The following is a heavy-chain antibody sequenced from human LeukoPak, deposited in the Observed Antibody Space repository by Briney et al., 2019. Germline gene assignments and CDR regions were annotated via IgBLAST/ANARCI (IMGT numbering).Heavy chain of an antibody. Sequence: ASVNVSCKASGYTFTAYYMHWMRQAPGQGLEWMGCINPNSGGTNYAQKFQGRVTLTRDTSISTAYMELSSLRSEDTAVYYCARVNSGSYVDYWSQGTLVTVSS. CDR3: ARVNSGSYVDY. D-gene: IGHD1-26*01. V-gene: IGHV1-2*02. J-gene: IGHJ4*02. CDR1: GYTFTAYY. CDR2: INPNSGGT.